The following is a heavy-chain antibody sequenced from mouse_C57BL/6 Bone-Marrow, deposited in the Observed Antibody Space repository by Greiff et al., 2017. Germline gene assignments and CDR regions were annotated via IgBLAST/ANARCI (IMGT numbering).Heavy chain of an antibody. CDR1: GYTFTDYE. CDR2: IDPETGGT. Sequence: QVQLKESGAELVRPGASVTLSCKASGYTFTDYEMHWVKQTPVHGLEWIGAIDPETGGTAYNQKFKGKAILTADKSSSTAYMELRSLTSEDSAVYYCTENGADSSNDYWGQGTTLTVSS. V-gene: IGHV1-15*01. CDR3: TENGADSSNDY. D-gene: IGHD3-2*01. J-gene: IGHJ2*01.